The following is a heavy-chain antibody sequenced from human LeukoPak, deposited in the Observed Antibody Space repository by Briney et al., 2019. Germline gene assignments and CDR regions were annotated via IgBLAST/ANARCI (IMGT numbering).Heavy chain of an antibody. Sequence: GGSLRLSCAASGFTFSSYGMHWVRQAPGKGLEWVTFIRYDGSNKYYADSVKGRFTISRDNSKNTLYLQMNSLRPEDTAVYYCARVLRYCSGGNCYSGGLGYMDVWGKGTTVTISS. CDR1: GFTFSSYG. CDR3: ARVLRYCSGGNCYSGGLGYMDV. V-gene: IGHV3-30*02. J-gene: IGHJ6*03. D-gene: IGHD2-15*01. CDR2: IRYDGSNK.